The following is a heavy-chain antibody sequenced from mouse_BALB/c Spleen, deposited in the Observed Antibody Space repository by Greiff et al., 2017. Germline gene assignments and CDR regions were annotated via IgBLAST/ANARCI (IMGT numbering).Heavy chain of an antibody. CDR2: IRLKSNNYAT. V-gene: IGHV6-6*02. CDR1: GFTFSNYW. CDR3: TRGVYYFDY. Sequence: EVQGVESGGGLVQPGGSMKLSCVASGFTFSNYWMNWVRQSPEKGLEWVAEIRLKSNNYATHYAESVKGRFTISRDDSKSSVYLQMNNLRAEDTGIYYCTRGVYYFDYWGQGTTLTVSS. J-gene: IGHJ2*01.